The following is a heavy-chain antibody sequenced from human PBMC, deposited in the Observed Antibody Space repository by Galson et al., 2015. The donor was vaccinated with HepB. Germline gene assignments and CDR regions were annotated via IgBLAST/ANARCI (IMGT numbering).Heavy chain of an antibody. CDR1: GFSLNTGGVG. CDR2: IYWGDDK. CDR3: AHMKRGAATAFDI. D-gene: IGHD6-25*01. V-gene: IGHV2-5*02. Sequence: PALVKPTQTLTLTCTFSGFSLNTGGVGVGWIRQPPGKALEWLALIYWGDDKHYNPSLKSRLTINKDTSKNQVVFTMTNVNPVDTATYSCAHMKRGAATAFDIWGQGTMVTVSS. J-gene: IGHJ3*02.